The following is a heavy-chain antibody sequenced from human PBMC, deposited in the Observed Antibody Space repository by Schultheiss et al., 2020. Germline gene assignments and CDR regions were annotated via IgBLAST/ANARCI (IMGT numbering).Heavy chain of an antibody. J-gene: IGHJ4*02. Sequence: WGSLRLSCAASGFTFSSYAMSWVRQAPGKGLEWVSAISGSGGSTYYADSVKGRFTISRDNSKNTLYLQMNSLRAEDTAVYYCAKYGRDDFWSGYFDYWGPGTLVTVAS. D-gene: IGHD3-3*01. V-gene: IGHV3-23*01. CDR1: GFTFSSYA. CDR3: AKYGRDDFWSGYFDY. CDR2: ISGSGGST.